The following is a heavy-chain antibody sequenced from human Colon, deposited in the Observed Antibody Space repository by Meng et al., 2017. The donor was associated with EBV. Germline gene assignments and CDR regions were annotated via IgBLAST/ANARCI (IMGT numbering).Heavy chain of an antibody. V-gene: IGHV4-34*01. J-gene: IGHJ5*02. Sequence: QLQLQQWGAGLLKPSETLSRSCSLYGGSFRDYYWTWIRHPPGKGLEWIGEIDHRGNTKYNPSLKSRVTISLDTSKKQFSLKVSSVTAADSAVYYCARRGPSGNFSPWSQGALVTVSS. D-gene: IGHD3-10*01. CDR1: GGSFRDYY. CDR3: ARRGPSGNFSP. CDR2: IDHRGNT.